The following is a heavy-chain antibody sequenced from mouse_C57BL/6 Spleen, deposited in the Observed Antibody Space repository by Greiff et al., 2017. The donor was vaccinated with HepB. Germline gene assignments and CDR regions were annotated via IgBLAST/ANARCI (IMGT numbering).Heavy chain of an antibody. Sequence: EVMLVESGGGLVKPGGSLKLSCAASGFTFSSYAMSWVRQTPEKRLEWVATISDGGSYTYYPDNVKGRFTISRDNAKNNLYLQMSHLKSEDTAMYYWARERGLYYDYDEGYFDVWGTGTTVTVSS. V-gene: IGHV5-4*01. CDR2: ISDGGSYT. D-gene: IGHD2-4*01. J-gene: IGHJ1*03. CDR1: GFTFSSYA. CDR3: ARERGLYYDYDEGYFDV.